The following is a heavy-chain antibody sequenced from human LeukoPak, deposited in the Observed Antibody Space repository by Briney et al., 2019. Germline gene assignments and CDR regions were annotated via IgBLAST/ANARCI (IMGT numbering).Heavy chain of an antibody. CDR2: MNPNSGNT. Sequence: ASVKVSCKASGYTFTSYDINWVRQATGQGLEWMGWMNPNSGNTGYAQKFQGRVTITRNTSISTAYMELSSLRSEDTAVYYCARGNPIYYYYYYTDVWGKGTTVTVSS. D-gene: IGHD3-9*01. J-gene: IGHJ6*03. CDR1: GYTFTSYD. V-gene: IGHV1-8*03. CDR3: ARGNPIYYYYYYTDV.